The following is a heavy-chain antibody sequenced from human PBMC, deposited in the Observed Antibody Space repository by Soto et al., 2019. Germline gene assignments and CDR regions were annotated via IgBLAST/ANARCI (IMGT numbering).Heavy chain of an antibody. CDR2: IYWNDDT. J-gene: IGHJ5*02. CDR1: GFSLTSTGVG. V-gene: IGHV2-5*01. CDR3: AHRRHYCSGASCYVWFDP. D-gene: IGHD2-15*01. Sequence: SGPTLVNPTQTLTLTCTFSGFSLTSTGVGVGWIRQPPGKALEWLALIYWNDDTYYSPSLKSRLTITKDTSNNQVVLTVTNMDPVDTATYYCAHRRHYCSGASCYVWFDPWGQGTLVTVSS.